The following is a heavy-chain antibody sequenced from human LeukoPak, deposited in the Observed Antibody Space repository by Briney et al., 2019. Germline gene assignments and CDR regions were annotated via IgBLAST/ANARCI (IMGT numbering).Heavy chain of an antibody. Sequence: GESLQISCEGSGYRFSNYWIGWVRQMPGKGLEWMGIIYPGDSDTIYSPSFQGQVTISADESISTAYLQWSSLQASDTAMYYCARNPSSPRWKDDGFDIWGQGKIVNVSS. V-gene: IGHV5-51*01. J-gene: IGHJ3*02. D-gene: IGHD1-1*01. CDR3: ARNPSSPRWKDDGFDI. CDR2: IYPGDSDT. CDR1: GYRFSNYW.